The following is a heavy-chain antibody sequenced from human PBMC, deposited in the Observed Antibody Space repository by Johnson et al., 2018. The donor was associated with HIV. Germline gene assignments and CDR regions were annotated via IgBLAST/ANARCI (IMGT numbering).Heavy chain of an antibody. CDR1: GFTFDDYG. CDR2: INWNGGST. J-gene: IGHJ3*02. V-gene: IGHV3-20*04. D-gene: IGHD6-6*01. CDR3: ARDGQLRTGDAFDI. Sequence: VQLVESVGGVVQPGMSLRLSCAASGFTFDDYGMSWVRQAPGKGLEWVSGINWNGGSTGYADSVKGRFTISRDNAKNSLYLQVNSLRAEDTALYYCARDGQLRTGDAFDIWGQGTMVTVSS.